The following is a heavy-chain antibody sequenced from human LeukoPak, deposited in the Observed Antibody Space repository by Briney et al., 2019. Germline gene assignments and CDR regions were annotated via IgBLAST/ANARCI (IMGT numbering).Heavy chain of an antibody. CDR1: GFTFSDYN. J-gene: IGHJ4*02. CDR3: ARDQTRDTAIATTFDY. CDR2: ITSPSGYI. V-gene: IGHV3-21*01. Sequence: GGSLRLSCAGSGFTFSDYNMNWVRQAPGKGLEWVASITSPSGYINYADSVKGRFTISRDNVKNSLYLQMNSLRAEDTAVYYCARDQTRDTAIATTFDYWGQGTLATVSS. D-gene: IGHD5-18*01.